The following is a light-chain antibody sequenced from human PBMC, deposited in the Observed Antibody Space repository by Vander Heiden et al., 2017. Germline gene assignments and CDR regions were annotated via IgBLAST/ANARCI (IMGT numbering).Light chain of an antibody. Sequence: AIRMTHSPSSFSASTGDRVTITCRARQGISSYLAWYQQKPGKAPKRLIYAAATVQSGVPARFSGSGSGTDFTRTISCLQSEDFATYYCQQYYSYAWTFGQGTKVEIK. CDR1: QGISSY. V-gene: IGKV1-8*01. J-gene: IGKJ1*01. CDR2: AAA. CDR3: QQYYSYAWT.